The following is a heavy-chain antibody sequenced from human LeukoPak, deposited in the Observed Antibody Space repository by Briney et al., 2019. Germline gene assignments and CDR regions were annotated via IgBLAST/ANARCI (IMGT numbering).Heavy chain of an antibody. D-gene: IGHD1-26*01. J-gene: IGHJ4*02. CDR3: ARAVRTGGANKRIDY. CDR1: GYTFTGYY. CDR2: INPNSGGT. V-gene: IGHV1-2*02. Sequence: ASVKVSCKASGYTFTGYYMHWVRQAPGQGLEWMGWINPNSGGTNYAQKFQGRVTMTRDTSISTAYMELSRLRSDDTAVYYRARAVRTGGANKRIDYLGQGTLVTVSS.